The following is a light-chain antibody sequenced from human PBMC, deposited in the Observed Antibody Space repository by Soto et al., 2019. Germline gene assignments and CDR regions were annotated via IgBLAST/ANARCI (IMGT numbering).Light chain of an antibody. CDR2: GAS. Sequence: EIVMTQSPDTLSVSPGERATLSCRASQSVSIDLAWYQQTPGQAPRLLIYGASTRATGVPPTFSGSASGTEFTLTISSLQSEDFGLYYCHQYNNFWTFGQGTKVDIK. CDR1: QSVSID. J-gene: IGKJ1*01. CDR3: HQYNNFWT. V-gene: IGKV3-15*01.